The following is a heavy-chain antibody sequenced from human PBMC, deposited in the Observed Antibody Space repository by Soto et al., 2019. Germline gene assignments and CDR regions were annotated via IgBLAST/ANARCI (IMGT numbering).Heavy chain of an antibody. CDR1: GGSISSGGYY. CDR3: ARGKTHYGDSR. CDR2: IYYSGST. J-gene: IGHJ4*02. V-gene: IGHV4-31*03. Sequence: SETLSLTCTVSGGSISSGGYYWSWIRQHPGKGLEWIGYIYYSGSTYYNPSLKSRVTISVDTSKNQFSLKLSSVTAADTAVYYCARGKTHYGDSRWGQGTLVTVSS. D-gene: IGHD4-17*01.